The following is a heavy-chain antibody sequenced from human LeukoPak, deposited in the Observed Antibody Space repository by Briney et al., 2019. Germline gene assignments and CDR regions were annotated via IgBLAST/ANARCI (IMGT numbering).Heavy chain of an antibody. J-gene: IGHJ4*02. V-gene: IGHV3-30-3*01. CDR2: ISYDGSKK. Sequence: GGSLRLSCAASGFTFSSYAMHWVRQAPGKGLEWVAVISYDGSKKYYADSVKGRFTISRDNSKNTLYLQMNSLRAEDTAVYYCAKDMSSTSSYFDYWGQGTLVTVSS. CDR3: AKDMSSTSSYFDY. D-gene: IGHD2-2*01. CDR1: GFTFSSYA.